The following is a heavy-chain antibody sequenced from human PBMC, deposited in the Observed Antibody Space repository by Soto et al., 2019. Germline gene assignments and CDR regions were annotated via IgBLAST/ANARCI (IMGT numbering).Heavy chain of an antibody. CDR1: GFTFSNAW. V-gene: IGHV3-15*01. J-gene: IGHJ4*02. CDR2: IKSKTDGGTT. D-gene: IGHD2-2*01. CDR3: TTAYCSSTSCYLFDY. Sequence: PGGSLRLSCAASGFTFSNAWMSWVRQAPGKGLEWVGRIKSKTDGGTTDYAAPVKGRFTISGDDSKNTLYLQMNSLKTEDTAVYYCTTAYCSSTSCYLFDYWGQGTLVTVSS.